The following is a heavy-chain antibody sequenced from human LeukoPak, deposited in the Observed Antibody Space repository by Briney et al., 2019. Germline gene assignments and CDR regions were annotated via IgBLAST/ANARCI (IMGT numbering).Heavy chain of an antibody. CDR2: ISSSGSTI. CDR1: GFTFSCSE. D-gene: IGHD2-2*01. Sequence: QPGGSLRLSCAASGFTFSCSEMNWVRQAPGKGLEWVSYISSSGSTIYYADSVKGRFTVSRDNAKNSLYLRTNSLRAEDTAVYYCARSGYLGPDYWGQGTLVTVSS. V-gene: IGHV3-48*03. CDR3: ARSGYLGPDY. J-gene: IGHJ4*02.